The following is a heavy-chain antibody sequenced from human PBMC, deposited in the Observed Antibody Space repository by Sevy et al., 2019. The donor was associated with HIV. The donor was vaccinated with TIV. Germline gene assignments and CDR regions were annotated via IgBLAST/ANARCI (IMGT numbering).Heavy chain of an antibody. CDR2: ISGSGCST. Sequence: GGSLRLSCAASGFTFSSYAMSWVRQAPGKGLEWVSAISGSGCSTYYANSVKGGFTISRDNSKNTLYLQMNSLRAEDTAVYYCAKEGSGSYYDRDAFDIWGQGTMVTVSS. D-gene: IGHD1-26*01. CDR1: GFTFSSYA. CDR3: AKEGSGSYYDRDAFDI. J-gene: IGHJ3*02. V-gene: IGHV3-23*01.